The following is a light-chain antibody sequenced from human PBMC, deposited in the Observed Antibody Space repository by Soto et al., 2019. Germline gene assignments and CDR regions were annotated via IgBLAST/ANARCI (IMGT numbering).Light chain of an antibody. Sequence: EIVLTQSPVTLALSPGERATLSCRTSQSVDIYLAWYQQKPGQAPRLLIYDASNRATGIPARFSGSGSGTDFTLTISSLEPEDFAVYYCQQRKFWPPLTFGGGTEVELK. CDR2: DAS. J-gene: IGKJ4*01. CDR3: QQRKFWPPLT. CDR1: QSVDIY. V-gene: IGKV3-11*01.